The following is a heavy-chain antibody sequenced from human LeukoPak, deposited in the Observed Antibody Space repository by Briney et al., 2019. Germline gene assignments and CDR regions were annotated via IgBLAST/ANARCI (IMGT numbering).Heavy chain of an antibody. D-gene: IGHD6-13*01. CDR3: ARDRDSAAGPSYNWFDP. V-gene: IGHV1-2*04. Sequence: ASVKVSCKASGYTFTSYGISWVRQAPGQGLEWMGWINPNSGGTNYAQKFQGWVTMTRDTSISTAYMELSRLRSDDTAVYYCARDRDSAAGPSYNWFDPWGQGTLVTVSS. CDR2: INPNSGGT. J-gene: IGHJ5*02. CDR1: GYTFTSYG.